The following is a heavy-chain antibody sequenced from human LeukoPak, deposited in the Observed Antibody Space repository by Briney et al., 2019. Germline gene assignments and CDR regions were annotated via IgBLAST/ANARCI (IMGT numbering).Heavy chain of an antibody. CDR3: ARGSTTVTNYYFDY. Sequence: PSETDSLTCTVSGGSIRSGDYYWTWIRQHPGQGLEWIGYFYYIGTTYYNPTLKSQITISVDTSKNQFSLKLKSVTAADTAVYYCARGSTTVTNYYFDYWGQGTLVSVSS. J-gene: IGHJ4*02. V-gene: IGHV4-31*01. CDR2: FYYIGTT. CDR1: GGSIRSGDYY. D-gene: IGHD4-17*01.